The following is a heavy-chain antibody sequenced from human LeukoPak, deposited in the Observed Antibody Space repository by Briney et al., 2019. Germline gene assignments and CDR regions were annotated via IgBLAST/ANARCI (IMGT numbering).Heavy chain of an antibody. CDR3: ASGVTTSDYYYYGMDV. Sequence: SVKVSCKASGGTFSSYAISWVRQAPGQGLEWMGGIIPIFGTANYAQKFQGRVTITADESTSTAYMELSSLRSEDMAVYYCASGVTTSDYYYYGMDVWGQGTTVTVSS. V-gene: IGHV1-69*13. J-gene: IGHJ6*02. CDR2: IIPIFGTA. D-gene: IGHD4-17*01. CDR1: GGTFSSYA.